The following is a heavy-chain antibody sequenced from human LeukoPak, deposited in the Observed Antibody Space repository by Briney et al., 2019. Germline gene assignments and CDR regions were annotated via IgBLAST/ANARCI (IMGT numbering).Heavy chain of an antibody. CDR2: INPNSGGT. D-gene: IGHD3-16*02. J-gene: IGHJ4*02. CDR3: AREYYDYVWGSYRYTVYCFDY. CDR1: GYTFAGYY. V-gene: IGHV1-2*02. Sequence: ASVKVSCKASGYTFAGYYMHWVRQAPGPGLEWMGWINPNSGGTNYAQKFQGRVTMTRDTSISTAYMELSRLRSDDTAVYYCAREYYDYVWGSYRYTVYCFDYWGQGTLVTVSS.